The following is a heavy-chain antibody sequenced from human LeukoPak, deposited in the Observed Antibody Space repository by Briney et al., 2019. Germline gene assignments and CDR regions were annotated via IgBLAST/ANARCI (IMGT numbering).Heavy chain of an antibody. J-gene: IGHJ3*02. CDR3: ARETYCSGGSCYSNPTGAFDI. CDR2: IWYDGSNK. CDR1: GFTFSSYG. Sequence: GSLRLSCEASGFTFSSYGMHWVRQAPGKGLEWVAVIWYDGSNKYYADSVKGRFTISRDNSKNTLYLQMNSLRAEDTAVYYCARETYCSGGSCYSNPTGAFDIWGQGTMVTVSS. V-gene: IGHV3-33*01. D-gene: IGHD2-15*01.